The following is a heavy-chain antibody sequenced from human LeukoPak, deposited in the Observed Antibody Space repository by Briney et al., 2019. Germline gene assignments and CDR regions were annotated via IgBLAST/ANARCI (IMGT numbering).Heavy chain of an antibody. D-gene: IGHD2-2*02. Sequence: GGSLRLSCAASGFTVSSNYMSWVRQAPGKGLEWVSVIYSGGSTYYADSVKGRFTISRDNSKNTLYLQMNSLRAEDTAVYYCARDNPRYCSSTSCYTKYYYGMDVWGQGTTVTVSS. CDR1: GFTVSSNY. CDR2: IYSGGST. V-gene: IGHV3-66*01. J-gene: IGHJ6*02. CDR3: ARDNPRYCSSTSCYTKYYYGMDV.